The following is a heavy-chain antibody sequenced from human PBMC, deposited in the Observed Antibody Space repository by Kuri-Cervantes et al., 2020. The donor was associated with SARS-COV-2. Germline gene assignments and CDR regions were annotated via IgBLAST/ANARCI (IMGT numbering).Heavy chain of an antibody. CDR2: IYYSGST. CDR1: GGSISSSSYY. V-gene: IGHV4-39*07. D-gene: IGHD6-19*01. CDR3: AREGSGWYGEDYYYYGMDV. Sequence: GSLRLSCTVSGGSISSSSYYWGWIRQPPGKGLEWIGSIYYSGSTNYNPSLKSRVTISVDTSKNQFSLKLSSVTAADTAVYYCAREGSGWYGEDYYYYGMDVWGQGTTVTVSS. J-gene: IGHJ6*02.